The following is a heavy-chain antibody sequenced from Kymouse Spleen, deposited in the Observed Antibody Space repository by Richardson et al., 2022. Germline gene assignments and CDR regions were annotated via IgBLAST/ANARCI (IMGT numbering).Heavy chain of an antibody. V-gene: IGHV3-33*01. CDR1: GFTFSSYG. CDR3: ARDYSGSYPFDY. Sequence: QVQLVESGGGVVQPGRSLRLSCAASGFTFSSYGMHWVRQAPGKGLEWVAVIWYDGSNKYYADSVKGRFTISRDNSKNTLYLQMNSLRAEDTAVYYCARDYSGSYPFDYWGQGTLVTVSS. D-gene: IGHD1-26*01. CDR2: IWYDGSNK. J-gene: IGHJ4*02.